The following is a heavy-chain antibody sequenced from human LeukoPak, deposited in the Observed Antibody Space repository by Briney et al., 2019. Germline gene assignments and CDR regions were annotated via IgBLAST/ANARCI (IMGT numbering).Heavy chain of an antibody. V-gene: IGHV1-69*05. D-gene: IGHD3-22*01. CDR3: ARGSTNYNDSSGYYYGGMSVDY. Sequence: GASVKVSCKASGGTFSSYAISWVRQAPGQGLEWMGGIIPIFGTANYAQKFQGRVTITTDESTSTAYMELSSLRSEDTAVYYCARGSTNYNDSSGYYYGGMSVDYWGQGTLVTVSS. J-gene: IGHJ4*02. CDR2: IIPIFGTA. CDR1: GGTFSSYA.